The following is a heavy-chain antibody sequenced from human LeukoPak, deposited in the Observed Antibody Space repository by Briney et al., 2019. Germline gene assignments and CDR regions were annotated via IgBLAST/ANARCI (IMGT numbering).Heavy chain of an antibody. Sequence: GGSLRLSCAASGFTFSTYSMNWVRQAPGKGLEWVSSITRSSSYIYYADSVKGRFTISRDNAKNSLYLQMNSLRAEDTAVYYCARQTIIYGDYSDYWGQGTLVTVSS. CDR2: ITRSSSYI. J-gene: IGHJ4*02. CDR3: ARQTIIYGDYSDY. D-gene: IGHD4/OR15-4a*01. CDR1: GFTFSTYS. V-gene: IGHV3-21*01.